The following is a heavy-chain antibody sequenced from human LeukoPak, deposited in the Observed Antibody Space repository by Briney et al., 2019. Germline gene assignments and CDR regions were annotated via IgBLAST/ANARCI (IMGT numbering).Heavy chain of an antibody. CDR1: GFTFSSYE. D-gene: IGHD6-19*01. CDR2: ISSSGSTI. J-gene: IGHJ4*02. V-gene: IGHV3-48*03. Sequence: GGSLRLSCAASGFTFSSYEMNWVRQAPGKGLEWVSYISSSGSTIYYADSVKGRFTISRDNAKNSLDLQMNSLRAEDTAVYYCAREVSSGKTLDYWGQGTLVTVSS. CDR3: AREVSSGKTLDY.